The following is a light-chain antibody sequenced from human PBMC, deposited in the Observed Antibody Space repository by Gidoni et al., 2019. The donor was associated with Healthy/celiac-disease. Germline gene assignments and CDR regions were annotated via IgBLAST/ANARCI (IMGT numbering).Light chain of an antibody. CDR3: QQLNSYPCT. J-gene: IGKJ4*01. V-gene: IGKV1-9*01. CDR1: QGISSY. Sequence: DIQLTQSPSFLSASVGDRVTITCWASQGISSYLAWYQQKPGKAPKLLIYAASTLQSGVPSRFSGSGSGTEFTLTISSLQPEDFATYYCQQLNSYPCTFGGGTKVEIK. CDR2: AAS.